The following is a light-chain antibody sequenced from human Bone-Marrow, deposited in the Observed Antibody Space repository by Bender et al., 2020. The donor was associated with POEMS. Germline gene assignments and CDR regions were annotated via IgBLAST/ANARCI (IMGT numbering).Light chain of an antibody. CDR3: SSYVSGDALV. Sequence: QSALTQPASVSGSPGQSITISCTGTSSDIGSYNLVSWYQQHPGKAPKLIIYEVSKRPSGVSDRFSGSKSGNTASLSISGLQFEDEADYFCSSYVSGDALVFGGGTKLTVL. CDR1: SSDIGSYNL. CDR2: EVS. J-gene: IGLJ3*02. V-gene: IGLV2-23*02.